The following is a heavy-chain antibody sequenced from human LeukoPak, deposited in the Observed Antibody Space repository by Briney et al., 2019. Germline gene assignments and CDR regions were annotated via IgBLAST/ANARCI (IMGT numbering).Heavy chain of an antibody. CDR1: GGSISSSSYY. V-gene: IGHV4-39*06. CDR2: IYYSGST. CDR3: ARVGDYALKD. D-gene: IGHD3-16*01. Sequence: SETLSLTCTVSGGSISSSSYYWGWIRQPPGKGLEWIGSIYYSGSTYYNPSLKSRVTISVDTSKNQCTLKLFSVTAADTAVYYCARVGDYALKDWGQGTLVTVSS. J-gene: IGHJ4*02.